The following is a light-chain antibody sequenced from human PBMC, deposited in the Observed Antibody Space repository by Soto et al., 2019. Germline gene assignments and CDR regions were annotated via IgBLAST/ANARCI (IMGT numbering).Light chain of an antibody. Sequence: QSALTQPASVSGSPGQSITISCTGTSSDIGGYNSVSWYQHHPGKAPKLMISEVTNRPSGVSNRLSGSKSGNTASLTISGLQAEDEADYYCSSYRSSNTLYVFGTGTKVTVL. CDR2: EVT. CDR3: SSYRSSNTLYV. CDR1: SSDIGGYNS. J-gene: IGLJ1*01. V-gene: IGLV2-14*01.